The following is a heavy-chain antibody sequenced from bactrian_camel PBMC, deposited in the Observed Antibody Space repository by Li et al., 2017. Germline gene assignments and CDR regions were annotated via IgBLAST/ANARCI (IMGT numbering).Heavy chain of an antibody. V-gene: IGHV3-3*01. J-gene: IGHJ7*01. CDR2: MRVGGGST. D-gene: IGHD2*01. CDR1: GYLYTSSY. Sequence: HVQLVESGGGSVQAGGSLRLSCAASGYLYTSSYLGWFRQAPGKEREGIAAMRVGGGSTYYADSVKGRFTISRDNAKNTLYLQMNNLNTEDTAMYYCAAGWSGGYCNLKFGMDFWGVGTQVTVS.